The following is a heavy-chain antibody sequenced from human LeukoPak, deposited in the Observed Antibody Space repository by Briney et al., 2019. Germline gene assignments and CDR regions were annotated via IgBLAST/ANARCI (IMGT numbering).Heavy chain of an antibody. V-gene: IGHV4-30-2*01. CDR2: IYHSGST. CDR3: ARASMITFGGVIVIPGAFDI. D-gene: IGHD3-16*02. Sequence: SETLSPTCAVSGGSISSGGYSWSWIRQPPGKGLEWIGYIYHSGSTYYNPSLKSRVTISVDRSKNQFSLKLSSVTAADTAVYYCARASMITFGGVIVIPGAFDIWGQGTMVTVSS. CDR1: GGSISSGGYS. J-gene: IGHJ3*02.